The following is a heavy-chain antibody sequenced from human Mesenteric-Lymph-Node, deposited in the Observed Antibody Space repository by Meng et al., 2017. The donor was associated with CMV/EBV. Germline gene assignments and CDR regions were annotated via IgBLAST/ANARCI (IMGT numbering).Heavy chain of an antibody. Sequence: GESLKISCAASGFTFSNYAMAWVRQAPGKGLEWVSAIRAGVENTYYADSVKGRFTISRDNAKNSLYLQMNSLRAEDTAVYYCAREEYDFWSGYYPVDWGQGTLVTVSS. CDR3: AREEYDFWSGYYPVD. D-gene: IGHD3-3*01. V-gene: IGHV3-21*01. CDR2: IRAGVENT. J-gene: IGHJ4*02. CDR1: GFTFSNYA.